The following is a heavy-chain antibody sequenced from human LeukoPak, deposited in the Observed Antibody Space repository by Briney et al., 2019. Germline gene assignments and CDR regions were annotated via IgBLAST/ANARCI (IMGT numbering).Heavy chain of an antibody. J-gene: IGHJ3*02. D-gene: IGHD3-9*01. CDR3: ARGGYFDWLFDAFDI. CDR2: ISSSSSTI. Sequence: GGSLRLSGAASGFTFSSYAMSWVGQAPGKGLEWVSYISSSSSTIYYADSVKGRFTISRDNAKNSLYLQMNSLRDEDTAVYYCARGGYFDWLFDAFDIWGQGTMVTVSS. V-gene: IGHV3-48*02. CDR1: GFTFSSYA.